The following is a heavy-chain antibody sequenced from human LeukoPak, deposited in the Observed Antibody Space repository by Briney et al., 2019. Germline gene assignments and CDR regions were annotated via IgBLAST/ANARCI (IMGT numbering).Heavy chain of an antibody. J-gene: IGHJ6*03. V-gene: IGHV3-30*04. CDR3: ARGKVPDRDYYYYMDV. Sequence: GGSLRLSCAASGFTFSSYAMHWVRQAPGKGLEWVAVISYDGSNKYYADSVKGRFTISRDNSKNTLYLQMNSLRAEDTAVYYCARGKVPDRDYYYYMDVWGKGTTVTVSS. D-gene: IGHD2-2*01. CDR2: ISYDGSNK. CDR1: GFTFSSYA.